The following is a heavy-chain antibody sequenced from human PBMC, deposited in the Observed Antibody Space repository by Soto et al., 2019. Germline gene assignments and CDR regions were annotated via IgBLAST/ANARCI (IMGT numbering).Heavy chain of an antibody. CDR2: ISWDGGST. D-gene: IGHD3-3*01. Sequence: GGSLRLSCAASGFTFDDYAMHWVRQAPGKGLEWVSLISWDGGSTYYADSVKGRFTISRDNSKNSLYLQMNSLRAEDTALYYCAKATLRFLGWLPPPDQEGYYYGMDVWGQGTTVTVSS. J-gene: IGHJ6*02. CDR1: GFTFDDYA. V-gene: IGHV3-43D*03. CDR3: AKATLRFLGWLPPPDQEGYYYGMDV.